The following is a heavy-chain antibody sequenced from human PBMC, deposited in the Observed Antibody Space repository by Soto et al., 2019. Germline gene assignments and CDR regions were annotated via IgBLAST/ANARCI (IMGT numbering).Heavy chain of an antibody. CDR2: IIPIFGTA. V-gene: IGHV1-69*13. CDR1: GGTFSSYA. CDR3: ARGPPTGVTGTYYYYYGMDV. D-gene: IGHD1-20*01. Sequence: ASVKVFCKASGGTFSSYAISWVRQAPGQGLEWMGGIIPIFGTANYAQKFQGRVTITADESTSTAYMELSSLRSEDTAVYYCARGPPTGVTGTYYYYYGMDVWGQGTTVTVS. J-gene: IGHJ6*02.